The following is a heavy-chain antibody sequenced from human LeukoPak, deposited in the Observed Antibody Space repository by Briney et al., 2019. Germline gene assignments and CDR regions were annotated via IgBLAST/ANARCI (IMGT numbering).Heavy chain of an antibody. CDR3: ARARRIAAAGGNWFDP. CDR1: VGSISSSSYY. CDR2: IYYSGST. V-gene: IGHV4-39*07. Sequence: PETLSLTRTVSVGSISSSSYYCGWTRQPPGKGLEWIVSIYYSGSTYYNPSRKSRVTISVDTSKNQFSLKLSSVTAADTAVYYCARARRIAAAGGNWFDPWGQGTLVTVSS. D-gene: IGHD6-13*01. J-gene: IGHJ5*02.